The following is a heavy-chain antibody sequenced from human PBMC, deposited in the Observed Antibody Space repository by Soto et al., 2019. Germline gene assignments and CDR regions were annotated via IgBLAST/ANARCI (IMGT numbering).Heavy chain of an antibody. V-gene: IGHV3-30*18. Sequence: QVQLVESGGGVVQPGRSLRLSCAASGFTFSSYGMHWVRQAPGKGLEWVAVISYDGSNKYYADSVKGRFTISRDNSKNTLYLQMNSLRGEETAVYDCAKVGTYYDFWSGNTKRPYYYYYGMDVCVHGTTVTVSS. CDR3: AKVGTYYDFWSGNTKRPYYYYYGMDV. D-gene: IGHD3-3*01. J-gene: IGHJ6*02. CDR2: ISYDGSNK. CDR1: GFTFSSYG.